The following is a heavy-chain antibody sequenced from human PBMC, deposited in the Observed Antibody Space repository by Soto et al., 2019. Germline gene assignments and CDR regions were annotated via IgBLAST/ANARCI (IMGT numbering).Heavy chain of an antibody. V-gene: IGHV1-69*02. CDR1: GGTFSSYT. J-gene: IGHJ4*02. Sequence: QVQLVQSGAEVKKPGSSVKVSCKASGGTFSSYTISWVRQAPGQGLEWMGRIIPILGIANYAQKFQGRVTITADKSTSTAYMELSSLRSEDTAVYYCARAPYYYDSSGYPALDYWGQGTLVTVSS. D-gene: IGHD3-22*01. CDR2: IIPILGIA. CDR3: ARAPYYYDSSGYPALDY.